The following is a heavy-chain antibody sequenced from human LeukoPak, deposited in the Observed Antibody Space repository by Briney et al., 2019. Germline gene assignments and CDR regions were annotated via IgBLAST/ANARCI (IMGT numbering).Heavy chain of an antibody. CDR2: IKAKAHGGTI. CDR1: GFTLINAW. Sequence: GGSLRLSCAASGFTLINAWMAWVRQAPGKGLEWVGHIKAKAHGGTIEYAAPVKGRFTISRDDSKDTLYLQMNSLKTEDTAVYYCTTDGVGVEGATYDNWGQGTLVSVSS. CDR3: TTDGVGVEGATYDN. V-gene: IGHV3-15*01. J-gene: IGHJ4*02. D-gene: IGHD1-26*01.